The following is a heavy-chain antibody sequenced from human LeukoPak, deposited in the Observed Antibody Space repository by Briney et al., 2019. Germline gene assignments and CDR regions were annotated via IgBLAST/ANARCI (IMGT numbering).Heavy chain of an antibody. V-gene: IGHV1-18*01. J-gene: IGHJ6*02. CDR2: ISAYNGNT. CDR1: GYTFTSYG. D-gene: IGHD7-27*01. Sequence: ASVKVSCKASGYTFTSYGISWVRQAPGQGLEWMGWISAYNGNTNYAQKLQGRVTMTTDTSTGTAYMELRSLRSDDTAVYYCARDLLTGDGYYYYYYGMDVWGQGTTVTVSS. CDR3: ARDLLTGDGYYYYYYGMDV.